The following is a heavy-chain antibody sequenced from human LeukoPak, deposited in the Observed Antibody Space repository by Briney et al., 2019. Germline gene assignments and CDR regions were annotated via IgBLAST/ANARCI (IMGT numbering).Heavy chain of an antibody. CDR3: AKAGYSGYTLTS. CDR1: GFTFSNYG. CDR2: ISGYGDSP. Sequence: GGSLRLSCAASGFTFSNYGMSWVRQAPGKGLEWVSSISGYGDSPYYADFVKGRFTISRDNSKNTLYLQMNSLRAEDTAVYYCAKAGYSGYTLTSWGQGTLVTVSS. D-gene: IGHD5-12*01. J-gene: IGHJ5*02. V-gene: IGHV3-23*01.